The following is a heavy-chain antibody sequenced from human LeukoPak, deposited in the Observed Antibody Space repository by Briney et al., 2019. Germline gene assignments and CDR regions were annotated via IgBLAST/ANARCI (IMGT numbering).Heavy chain of an antibody. V-gene: IGHV3-43D*03. CDR2: ISWNGGRT. J-gene: IGHJ4*02. Sequence: GGSLRLSCAASGFTFDDYSMHWVRQAPGKGLEWVSLISWNGGRTYYADSVKGRFTISRDNSKNSLYLQMNSLRAEDTALYYCAKDGKNYFDYWGQGTLVTVPS. CDR3: AKDGKNYFDY. CDR1: GFTFDDYS.